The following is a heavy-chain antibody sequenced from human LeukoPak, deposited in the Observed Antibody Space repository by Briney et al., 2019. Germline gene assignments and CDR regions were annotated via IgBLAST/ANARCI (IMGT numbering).Heavy chain of an antibody. Sequence: SETLSLTCTVSGGSISSGGYYWSWIRQHPGKGLEWIVYIYYSGSTYYNPSLKSRVTISVDTSKNQFSLKLSSVTAADTAVYYCARDRARTPSPFTFDPWGQGTLVTVSS. CDR2: IYYSGST. CDR1: GGSISSGGYY. V-gene: IGHV4-31*03. CDR3: ARDRARTPSPFTFDP. J-gene: IGHJ5*02. D-gene: IGHD1-26*01.